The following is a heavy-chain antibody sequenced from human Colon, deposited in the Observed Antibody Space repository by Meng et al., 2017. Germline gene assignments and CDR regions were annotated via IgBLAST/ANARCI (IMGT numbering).Heavy chain of an antibody. J-gene: IGHJ6*02. V-gene: IGHV3-33*01. D-gene: IGHD3-10*01. CDR3: ARDRLYGSGTNNNGLDV. Sequence: GESLKISCAASGFSFSNYGMHWVRQAPGKGLEWVAIIWFDGNDKYYADSVKGRFTISRDNSNNTLYLQMNSLRAEDTAVYYCARDRLYGSGTNNNGLDVWGQGTTVTVSS. CDR1: GFSFSNYG. CDR2: IWFDGNDK.